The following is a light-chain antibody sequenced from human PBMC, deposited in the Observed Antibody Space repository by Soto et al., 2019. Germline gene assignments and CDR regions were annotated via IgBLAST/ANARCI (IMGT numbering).Light chain of an antibody. J-gene: IGKJ4*01. V-gene: IGKV3-20*01. CDR3: QQYGSSPLT. CDR1: QSVSSNY. CDR2: RAS. Sequence: EIVLTQSPGTLSLSPGERATLSCRASQSVSSNYLAWYQQKPGQALKVLIYRASSRATGIPDRFSGSGSGTDFTLTISRLEPEDFAVYYCQQYGSSPLTFGGGTKVDIQ.